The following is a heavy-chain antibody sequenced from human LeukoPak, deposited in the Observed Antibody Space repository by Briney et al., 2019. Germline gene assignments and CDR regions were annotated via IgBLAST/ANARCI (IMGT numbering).Heavy chain of an antibody. CDR1: GGSISTYY. Sequence: SETLSLTCTVSGGSISTYYWSWIRQPPGKGLEWIGYINYSGSTNYNPSLKRRVTISVDTSKNQFSLKLSSVTAADTAVYYCARGESKRYSGYDYYVMDVWGQGTTVTVSS. CDR3: ARGESKRYSGYDYYVMDV. J-gene: IGHJ6*02. D-gene: IGHD5-12*01. CDR2: INYSGST. V-gene: IGHV4-59*01.